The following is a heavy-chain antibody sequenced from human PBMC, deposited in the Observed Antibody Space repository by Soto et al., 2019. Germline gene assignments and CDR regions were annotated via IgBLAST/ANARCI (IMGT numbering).Heavy chain of an antibody. CDR2: IYYSGST. CDR3: ARERPDGCTLDP. D-gene: IGHD6-19*01. V-gene: IGHV4-30-4*01. J-gene: IGHJ5*02. CDR1: GGSISSGDYY. Sequence: QVQLQESGPGLVKPSQTLSLTCTVSGGSISSGDYYWSWIRQPPGKGLEWIGYIYYSGSTYYNPSLKRRVTISVDTSQNQFSLNLSSVTAADTAVYYCARERPDGCTLDPWGQGTLVTVSS.